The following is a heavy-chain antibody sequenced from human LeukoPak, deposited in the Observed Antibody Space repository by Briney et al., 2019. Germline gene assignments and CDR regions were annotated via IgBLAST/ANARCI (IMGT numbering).Heavy chain of an antibody. J-gene: IGHJ4*02. D-gene: IGHD4-23*01. Sequence: GGSLRLSCAASGFTFSSYSMNWVRQAPGKGLEWVSSISSSSSYIYYADSVKGRFTISRDNAKNSLYLQMNSLRAEDTAVYYCTKGQRWSDHFDYWGQGTLVTVSS. V-gene: IGHV3-21*01. CDR2: ISSSSSYI. CDR1: GFTFSSYS. CDR3: TKGQRWSDHFDY.